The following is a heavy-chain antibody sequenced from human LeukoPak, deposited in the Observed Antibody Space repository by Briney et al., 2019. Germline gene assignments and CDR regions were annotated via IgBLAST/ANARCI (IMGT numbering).Heavy chain of an antibody. J-gene: IGHJ4*02. CDR1: GFTFSNYW. CDR2: IKQDGTET. CDR3: ARSVPQVPPNY. D-gene: IGHD2-2*01. V-gene: IGHV3-7*05. Sequence: QPGGSLRLSCAASGFTFSNYWMTWVRQAPGKGLEWVANIKQDGTETYYVDSMKGRFTISRDNAKNSLYLQMNSLRAEDTAVYYCARSVPQVPPNYWGQGTLVTVSS.